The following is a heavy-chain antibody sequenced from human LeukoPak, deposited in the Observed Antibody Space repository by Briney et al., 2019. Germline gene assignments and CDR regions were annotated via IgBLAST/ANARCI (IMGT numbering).Heavy chain of an antibody. V-gene: IGHV4-34*01. CDR1: GGSISSYY. CDR3: ARRGMYYDFWSGYLYDY. J-gene: IGHJ4*02. CDR2: INHSGST. D-gene: IGHD3-3*01. Sequence: SETLSLTCTVSGGSISSYYRSWIRQPPGKGLDWIGEINHSGSTNYNPSLKSRVTISVDTSKNQFSLKLSSVTAADTAVYYCARRGMYYDFWSGYLYDYWGQGTLVTVSS.